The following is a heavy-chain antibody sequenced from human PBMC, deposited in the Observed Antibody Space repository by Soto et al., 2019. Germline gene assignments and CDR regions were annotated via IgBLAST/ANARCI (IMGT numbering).Heavy chain of an antibody. V-gene: IGHV4-39*01. Sequence: SETLSLRYTVSGGTISSSSYYWGWIRQPPGKGLEWIGSIYYSGSTYYNPSLKSRVTISVDTSKNQFSLKLSSVTAADTAVYYCARRLYYDSSGFEGGGMDVWGQGTTVT. CDR3: ARRLYYDSSGFEGGGMDV. J-gene: IGHJ6*02. CDR1: GGTISSSSYY. CDR2: IYYSGST. D-gene: IGHD3-22*01.